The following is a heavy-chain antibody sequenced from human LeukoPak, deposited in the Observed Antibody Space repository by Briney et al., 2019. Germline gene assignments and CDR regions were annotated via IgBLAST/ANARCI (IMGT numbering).Heavy chain of an antibody. D-gene: IGHD3-10*01. CDR3: AKVMKGSERLTMVRGVIIKTAGLYYMDV. CDR1: GFTLSSYS. J-gene: IGHJ6*03. Sequence: GGSLRLSCAASGFTLSSYSMSWVRQAPGKGLEWVSSISASGGSTNYADSVKGRLTISRDNSKNTVYLQMNSLRAEDTAVYYCAKVMKGSERLTMVRGVIIKTAGLYYMDVWGKGTTVTVSS. V-gene: IGHV3-23*01. CDR2: ISASGGST.